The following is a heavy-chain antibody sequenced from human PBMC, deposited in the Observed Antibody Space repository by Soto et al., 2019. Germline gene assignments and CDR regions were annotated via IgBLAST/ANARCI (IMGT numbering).Heavy chain of an antibody. CDR1: GYTFTSYY. CDR3: ARDEGDYYDSSGYYQIDY. Sequence: QVQLVQSGAEVKKPGASVKVSCKASGYTFTSYYMHWVRQAPGQGLEWMGIINPSGGSTSYAQKFQGRVTMTRDTSTSTVYMERSSLRSEDTAVYYCARDEGDYYDSSGYYQIDYWGQGTLVTVSS. D-gene: IGHD3-22*01. V-gene: IGHV1-46*01. CDR2: INPSGGST. J-gene: IGHJ4*02.